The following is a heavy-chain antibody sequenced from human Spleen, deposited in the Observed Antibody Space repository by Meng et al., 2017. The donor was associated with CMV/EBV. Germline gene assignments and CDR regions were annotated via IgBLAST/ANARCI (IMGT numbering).Heavy chain of an antibody. CDR3: AKDFERFLEWLLSGFDY. Sequence: GESLKISCTVSGGSISSGDYYWSWVRQAPGKGLEWVSVIYSGGSSTYYADSVKGRFTISRDNSKNTLYLQMNSLRAEDTAVYYCAKDFERFLEWLLSGFDYWGQGTLVTVSS. CDR1: GGSISSGDYY. V-gene: IGHV3-NL1*01. J-gene: IGHJ4*02. CDR2: IYSGGSST. D-gene: IGHD3-3*01.